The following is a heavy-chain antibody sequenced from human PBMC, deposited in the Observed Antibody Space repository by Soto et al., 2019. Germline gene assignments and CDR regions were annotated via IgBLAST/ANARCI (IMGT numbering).Heavy chain of an antibody. Sequence: SETLSLTCTVSGGSISSYYWSWIRQPPGKGLEWIGYIYYSGSTNYNPSLKSRVTTSVDTSKNQFSLKLSSVTAADTAVYYCARGQGYSSSWYGLDWFDSWGQGTLVTVSS. CDR2: IYYSGST. CDR1: GGSISSYY. CDR3: ARGQGYSSSWYGLDWFDS. V-gene: IGHV4-59*08. J-gene: IGHJ5*01. D-gene: IGHD6-13*01.